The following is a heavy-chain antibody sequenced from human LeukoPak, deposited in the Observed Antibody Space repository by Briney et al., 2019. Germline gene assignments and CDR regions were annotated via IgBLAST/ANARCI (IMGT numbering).Heavy chain of an antibody. Sequence: GGSLRLSCAASGFTFSSYAMHWVRQAPGKGLEYVSAISSNGGSTYYANSVKGRFTISRDNPKNTLYLQMGSLRAEDMAVYYCAKYSRQYYFDYWGQGTLVTVSS. CDR3: AKYSRQYYFDY. CDR2: ISSNGGST. J-gene: IGHJ4*02. D-gene: IGHD6-6*01. V-gene: IGHV3-64*01. CDR1: GFTFSSYA.